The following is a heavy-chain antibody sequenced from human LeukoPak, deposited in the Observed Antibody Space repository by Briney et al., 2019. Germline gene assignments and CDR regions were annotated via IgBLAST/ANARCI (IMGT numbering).Heavy chain of an antibody. CDR1: GFTFSRYS. V-gene: IGHV3-21*06. CDR2: ISSSSTYI. J-gene: IGHJ6*03. D-gene: IGHD6-6*01. CDR3: AKAAARRDDYFYMDV. Sequence: GGSLRLFCAPSGFTFSRYSINWVRQAPGKALERVSSISSSSTYIYYADSVKGRFTISRDNAKNSLYLQMNGLRAEDTAIYYCAKAAARRDDYFYMDVWGRGTTVTVSS.